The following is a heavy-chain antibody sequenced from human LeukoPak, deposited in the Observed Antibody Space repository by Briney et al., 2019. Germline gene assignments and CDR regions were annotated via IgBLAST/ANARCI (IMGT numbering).Heavy chain of an antibody. CDR3: ATQGSTQALANFDY. V-gene: IGHV3-11*04. CDR1: GFNFGDYY. J-gene: IGHJ4*02. D-gene: IGHD3-10*01. Sequence: PGGSLRLSCVASGFNFGDYYMNWFRQAPGKGLEWLSFISSSGHNILYTDSVKGRFTVSRDNAKNSLYLQMDSLRAEDTAVYYCATQGSTQALANFDYWGQGTLVTVSS. CDR2: ISSSGHNI.